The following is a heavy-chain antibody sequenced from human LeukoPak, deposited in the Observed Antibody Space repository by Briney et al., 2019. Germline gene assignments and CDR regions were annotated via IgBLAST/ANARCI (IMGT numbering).Heavy chain of an antibody. D-gene: IGHD6-19*01. Sequence: SETLSLTCTVSGGSISSSSYYWGWIRQPPGKGLEWIGSIYYSGSTYYNPSLKSRVTISVDTSKNQFSLKLSSVTAADTAVYCCARRSSGTIDYWGQGTLVTVSS. J-gene: IGHJ4*02. CDR3: ARRSSGTIDY. V-gene: IGHV4-39*01. CDR2: IYYSGST. CDR1: GGSISSSSYY.